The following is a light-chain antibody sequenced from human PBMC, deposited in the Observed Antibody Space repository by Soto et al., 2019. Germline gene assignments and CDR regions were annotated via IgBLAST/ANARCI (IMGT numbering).Light chain of an antibody. Sequence: DIHMTQSRSILSASVGDRVTITCRASQSISSWLAWYQQKPGKAPNLLIHKASHLESGVPSRFSGSGSGTEFTLTISSLQPGDFATYYCQHYNTYPWTFGQGTKVDIK. CDR1: QSISSW. CDR2: KAS. CDR3: QHYNTYPWT. V-gene: IGKV1-5*03. J-gene: IGKJ1*01.